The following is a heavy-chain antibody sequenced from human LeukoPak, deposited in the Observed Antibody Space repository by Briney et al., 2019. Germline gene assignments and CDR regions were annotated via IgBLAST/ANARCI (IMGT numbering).Heavy chain of an antibody. J-gene: IGHJ3*02. CDR1: GYTFTSYG. CDR3: AREAIVTMIAPQGVYPI. CDR2: ISAYNGNT. Sequence: GASVKVSCKASGYTFTSYGISWVRQAPGQGLEWMGWISAYNGNTNYAQKLQGRVTMTTDTSTSTAYMELRSLRSDDTAVYYCAREAIVTMIAPQGVYPIWGQGTMVTVSS. V-gene: IGHV1-18*01. D-gene: IGHD3-22*01.